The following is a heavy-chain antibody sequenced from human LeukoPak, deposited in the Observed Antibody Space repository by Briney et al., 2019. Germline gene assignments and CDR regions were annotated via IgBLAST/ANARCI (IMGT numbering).Heavy chain of an antibody. CDR3: ARDSNYDFWSALTSNDRGPKNYFDY. J-gene: IGHJ4*02. CDR2: IYYSGST. Sequence: SETLSLTCTVSGGSISSSSYYWGWIRQPPGKGLEWIGSIYYSGSTYYNPSLKSRVTISVDTSKNQFSLKLSSVTAADTAVYYCARDSNYDFWSALTSNDRGPKNYFDYWGQGTLVTVSS. D-gene: IGHD3-3*01. V-gene: IGHV4-39*02. CDR1: GGSISSSSYY.